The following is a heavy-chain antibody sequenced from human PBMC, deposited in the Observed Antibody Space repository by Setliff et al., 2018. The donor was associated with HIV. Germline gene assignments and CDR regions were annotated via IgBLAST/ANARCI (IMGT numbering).Heavy chain of an antibody. V-gene: IGHV1-69*05. CDR3: ARNPPTDITMIVVAPIDDAFDI. Sequence: SVKVSCKASGDTLSIHPISWVRQAPGRGLDWMGGIIPAFGTPNYAQKFQGRVTITTDESTTTVFMELTGLTSEDTAVYYCARNPPTDITMIVVAPIDDAFDIWGQGTMVTVSS. CDR2: IIPAFGTP. J-gene: IGHJ3*02. CDR1: GDTLSIHP. D-gene: IGHD3-22*01.